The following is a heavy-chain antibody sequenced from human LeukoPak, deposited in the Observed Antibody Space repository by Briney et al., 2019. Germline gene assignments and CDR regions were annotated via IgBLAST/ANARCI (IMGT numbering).Heavy chain of an antibody. CDR2: IVVGSGNT. D-gene: IGHD3-22*01. J-gene: IGHJ4*02. CDR3: AAEGDYYDSSGYPSFDY. Sequence: SVKVSCKASGFTFTSSAMQWVRQARGQRLEWIGWIVVGSGNTNYAQKFQERVTITRDMSTSTAYMELSSLRPEDTAVYYCAAEGDYYDSSGYPSFDYWGQGTLVTVSA. V-gene: IGHV1-58*02. CDR1: GFTFTSSA.